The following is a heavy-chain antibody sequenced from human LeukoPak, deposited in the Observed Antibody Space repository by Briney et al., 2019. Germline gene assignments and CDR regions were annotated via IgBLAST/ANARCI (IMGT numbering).Heavy chain of an antibody. CDR2: IYYSGST. D-gene: IGHD5-18*01. Sequence: TSQTLSLARTVSGGSISSGGYYWSWIRQHPGKGLEWIGYIYYSGSTYYNPSLTSRVTISVATSKSQFSLKLSSVTAADTAVYYCARWSGRIEPIEHWGQGTLVTVSS. CDR1: GGSISSGGYY. CDR3: ARWSGRIEPIEH. J-gene: IGHJ1*01. V-gene: IGHV4-31*03.